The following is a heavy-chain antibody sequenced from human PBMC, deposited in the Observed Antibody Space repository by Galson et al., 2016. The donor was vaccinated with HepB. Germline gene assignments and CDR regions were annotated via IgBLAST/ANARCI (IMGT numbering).Heavy chain of an antibody. D-gene: IGHD3-9*01. CDR1: GGSFSGYY. CDR3: ARGGYFDWLLAFDY. J-gene: IGHJ4*02. Sequence: SETLSLTCAVYGGSFSGYYWSWIRQPPGKGLGWIGEINHSGSTNYNPSLKSRVTISVDTSKNQFSLKLSSVTAADTAVYYCARGGYFDWLLAFDYWGQGTLVTVSS. CDR2: INHSGST. V-gene: IGHV4-34*01.